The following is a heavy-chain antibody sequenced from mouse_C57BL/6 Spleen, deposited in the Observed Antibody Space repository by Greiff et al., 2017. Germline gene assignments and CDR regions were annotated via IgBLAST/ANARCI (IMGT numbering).Heavy chain of an antibody. V-gene: IGHV1-69*01. CDR1: GYTFTSYW. CDR2: IDPSDSYT. D-gene: IGHD1-1*01. J-gene: IGHJ4*01. Sequence: VQLQQPGAELVMPGASVKLSCKASGYTFTSYWMHWVKQRPGQGLEWIGEIDPSDSYTNYNQKFKGKSTLTVDKSSSTAYMQLSSLTSEDSAVYYCARYGSRPLDAMDYWGQGTSVTVSS. CDR3: ARYGSRPLDAMDY.